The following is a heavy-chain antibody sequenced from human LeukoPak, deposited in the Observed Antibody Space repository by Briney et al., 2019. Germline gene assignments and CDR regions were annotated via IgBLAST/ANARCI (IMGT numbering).Heavy chain of an antibody. V-gene: IGHV3-7*01. CDR2: INQDGSDV. D-gene: IGHD1-1*01. Sequence: PRGSLRLSCAAAGFTFSTYWMKWVRQAPGKGLEWVAIINQDGSDVNYVDSVKGRFTISRDTATTSLYLQMTRLRAEDSAVYFCVRDINFFALDYWGLGALVTVSS. CDR1: GFTFSTYW. J-gene: IGHJ4*02. CDR3: VRDINFFALDY.